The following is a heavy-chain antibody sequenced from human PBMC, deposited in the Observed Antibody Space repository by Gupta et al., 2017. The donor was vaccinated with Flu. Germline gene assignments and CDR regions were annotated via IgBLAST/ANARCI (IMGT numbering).Heavy chain of an antibody. D-gene: IGHD2-2*01. Sequence: LEWVGFIRSNTYGGTTEYAASVKGRFTISRDDSKSIAYLQLNGLKTEDTAVYYCTRVGGYCSGTSCSNAFDIWGQGTMVTVSS. CDR2: IRSNTYGGTT. CDR3: TRVGGYCSGTSCSNAFDI. V-gene: IGHV3-49*02. J-gene: IGHJ3*02.